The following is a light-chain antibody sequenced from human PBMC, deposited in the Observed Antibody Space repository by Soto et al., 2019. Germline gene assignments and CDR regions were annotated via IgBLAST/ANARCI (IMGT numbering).Light chain of an antibody. J-gene: IGKJ5*01. CDR1: QGISSF. CDR3: QQLNSHPIT. Sequence: IQLPQSPSTLSASLGDSFTITCRASQGISSFLAWYQQKPGKAPKLLIYAASTLQSGVPSRFSGSGSGTDFTLTISSLQPEDFATYFCQQLNSHPITFGQGTRLEVK. CDR2: AAS. V-gene: IGKV1-9*01.